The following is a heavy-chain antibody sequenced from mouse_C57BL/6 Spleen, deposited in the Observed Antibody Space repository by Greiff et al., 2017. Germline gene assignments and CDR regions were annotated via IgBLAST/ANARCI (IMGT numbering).Heavy chain of an antibody. CDR1: GFTFSDYY. V-gene: IGHV5-16*01. CDR3: ARERNYPYAMDY. J-gene: IGHJ4*01. CDR2: INYDGSST. Sequence: EVMLVESEGGLVQPGSSMKLSCTASGFTFSDYYMAWVRQVPEKGLEWVANINYDGSSTYYLDSLKSRFIISRDNAKNILYLQMSSLKSEDTATYYCARERNYPYAMDYWGQGTSVTVSS. D-gene: IGHD2-1*01.